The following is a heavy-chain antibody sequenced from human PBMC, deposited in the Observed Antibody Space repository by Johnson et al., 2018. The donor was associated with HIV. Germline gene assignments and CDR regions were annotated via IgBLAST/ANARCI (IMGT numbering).Heavy chain of an antibody. J-gene: IGHJ3*02. Sequence: QVQLVESGGGVDQPGRSLRLSCAASGFTFSSYGMHWVCQAPGKGLEWVAFISSDGSNKYFAVSVTGRFSISRDNSKNTLYLQMNSLTAEDTAVYYCAKPQWVSSGAFDIWGQGTMVTVSS. CDR3: AKPQWVSSGAFDI. CDR1: GFTFSSYG. CDR2: ISSDGSNK. V-gene: IGHV3-30*18. D-gene: IGHD3-3*01.